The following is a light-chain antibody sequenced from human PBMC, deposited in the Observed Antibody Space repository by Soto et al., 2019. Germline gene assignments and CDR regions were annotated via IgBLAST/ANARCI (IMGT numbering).Light chain of an antibody. CDR3: SSYTSSSTPYV. Sequence: QSVLTQPASVSGSPGQSITISCTGTSSDVGGYNYVSWYQQHPVKAPKLMIYDDTNRPSGVSDRFSGSKSGNTASLTISGLQAEDEADYYCSSYTSSSTPYVFGTGTKLTVL. V-gene: IGLV2-14*01. CDR2: DDT. CDR1: SSDVGGYNY. J-gene: IGLJ1*01.